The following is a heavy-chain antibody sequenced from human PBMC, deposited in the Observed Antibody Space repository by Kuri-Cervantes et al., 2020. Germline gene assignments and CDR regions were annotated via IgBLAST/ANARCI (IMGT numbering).Heavy chain of an antibody. D-gene: IGHD5-18*01. V-gene: IGHV3-9*01. Sequence: SLKISCAVSGLAVSSNYMSWVRQAPGKGLEWVSGISWNSGSIGYADSVKGRFTISRDNAKNSLYLQMNSLRAEDTALYYCAKDRSYDAFDIWGQGTMVTVSS. CDR3: AKDRSYDAFDI. CDR1: GLAVSSNY. CDR2: ISWNSGSI. J-gene: IGHJ3*02.